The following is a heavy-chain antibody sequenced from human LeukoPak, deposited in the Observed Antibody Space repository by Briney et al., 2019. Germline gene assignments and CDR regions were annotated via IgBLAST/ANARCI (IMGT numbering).Heavy chain of an antibody. CDR1: GFTFSNAW. V-gene: IGHV3-30*02. J-gene: IGHJ6*03. CDR2: IQYDGSNE. CDR3: AKDRCSNGIGCFYYYMDV. Sequence: GGSLRLSCAVSGFTFSNAWMSWVRQVPGKGLEWVAYIQYDGSNEQYANSVKGRFSISRDSSKNTLYLQMNSLRAEDTAVYYCAKDRCSNGIGCFYYYMDVWGKGTTVTISS. D-gene: IGHD2-8*01.